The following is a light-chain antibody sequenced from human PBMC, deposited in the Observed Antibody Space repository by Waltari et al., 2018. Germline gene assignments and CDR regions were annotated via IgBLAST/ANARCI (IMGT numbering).Light chain of an antibody. J-gene: IGLJ2*01. CDR3: GSYSTNTPPWI. V-gene: IGLV2-14*01. CDR2: DVF. CDR1: SSDVGGSRS. Sequence: QSALIQPASVSGSPGQSITSSCSGSSSDVGGSRSVSWYQQPPGKAPKLLIFDVFNRPSEVSLRFSGSKSGSTASLTISDLQTEDEADYYCGSYSTNTPPWIFGGGTKVTVL.